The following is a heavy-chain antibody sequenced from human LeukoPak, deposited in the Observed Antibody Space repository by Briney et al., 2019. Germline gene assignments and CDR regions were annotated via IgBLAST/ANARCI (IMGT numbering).Heavy chain of an antibody. Sequence: SQTLSLTCTVCGGSISSGSYYWSWIRQPAGKGLEWIGRIYTSGSTNYNPSLKSRVTISVDTSKNQFSLKLSSVTAADTAVYYCARGPPEDGSGSYYDYWGQGTLVTVSS. V-gene: IGHV4-61*02. CDR1: GGSISSGSYY. CDR2: IYTSGST. D-gene: IGHD3-10*01. CDR3: ARGPPEDGSGSYYDY. J-gene: IGHJ4*02.